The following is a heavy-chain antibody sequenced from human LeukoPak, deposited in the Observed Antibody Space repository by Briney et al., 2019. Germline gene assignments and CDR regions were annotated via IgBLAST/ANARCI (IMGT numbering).Heavy chain of an antibody. D-gene: IGHD3-22*01. J-gene: IGHJ4*02. CDR1: GFTFSSYP. CDR3: VRESAYYDY. V-gene: IGHV3-64D*09. Sequence: GGSLRLSCSASGFTFSSYPMHWVRQAPGKGLEYVSAISSNGGSTYYAGSQKGRFTISRDNSKNTLYLQMSSLRAEDTALYYCVRESAYYDYWGQGTLVTVSS. CDR2: ISSNGGST.